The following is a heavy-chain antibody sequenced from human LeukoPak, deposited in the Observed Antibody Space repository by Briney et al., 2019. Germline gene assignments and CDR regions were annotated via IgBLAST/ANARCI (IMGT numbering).Heavy chain of an antibody. CDR3: ARDLMVRGVIYYYYGMDV. J-gene: IGHJ6*04. V-gene: IGHV4-4*02. CDR1: GGSISSSNW. Sequence: SETLSLTCAVSGGSISSSNWWSWVRQPSGKGLEWIGEIYHSGSTNYNPSLKSRVTISVDKSKNQFSLKLSSVTAADTAVYYCARDLMVRGVIYYYYGMDVWGKGTTVTVSS. D-gene: IGHD3-10*01. CDR2: IYHSGST.